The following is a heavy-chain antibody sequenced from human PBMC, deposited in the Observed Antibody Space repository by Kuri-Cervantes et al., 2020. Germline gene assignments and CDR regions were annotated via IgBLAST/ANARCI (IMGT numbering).Heavy chain of an antibody. J-gene: IGHJ6*03. V-gene: IGHV4-61*08. CDR1: GGSVSSGDYY. CDR2: FHDSRST. Sequence: GSLRLSCTVSGGSVSSGDYYWSWIRQPPGKGLEWIGYFHDSRSTEYSPSLKSRVTISRDTSKNQFSLNLNSVTAADTAVYYCARVRYYNFWSGYYDYYYYYYMDVWGKGTTVTVSS. D-gene: IGHD3-3*01. CDR3: ARVRYYNFWSGYYDYYYYYYMDV.